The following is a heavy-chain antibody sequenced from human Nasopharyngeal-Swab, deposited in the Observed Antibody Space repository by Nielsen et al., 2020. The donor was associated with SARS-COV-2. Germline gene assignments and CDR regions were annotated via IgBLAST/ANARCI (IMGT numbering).Heavy chain of an antibody. D-gene: IGHD2-2*01. CDR2: IKQGGSGQ. V-gene: IGHV3-7*01. CDR3: ARYCSTTSCPRGFDY. Sequence: WIRQPPGKGLEWVAHIKQGGSGQYYVDSVKGRFTISRDNAKNSLSLQMNSLRAEDTAVYYCARYCSTTSCPRGFDYWGQGTLVTVSS. J-gene: IGHJ4*02.